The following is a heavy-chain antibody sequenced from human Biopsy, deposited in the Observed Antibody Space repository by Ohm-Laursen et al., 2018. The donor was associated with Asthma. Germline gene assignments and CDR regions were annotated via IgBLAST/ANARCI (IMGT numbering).Heavy chain of an antibody. CDR1: GGTFNTYV. CDR2: INSVFGTT. V-gene: IGHV1-69*01. J-gene: IGHJ4*02. D-gene: IGHD2-2*01. CDR3: ARKAGSCISRTCYSLDF. Sequence: SSVKVSCKPLGGTFNTYVIGWVRQAPGQGLEWMGGINSVFGTTTYPQKFQDRVTITADDSTSTVYMELSSLRSEDTAVDYCARKAGSCISRTCYSLDFWGQGTLVTVSS.